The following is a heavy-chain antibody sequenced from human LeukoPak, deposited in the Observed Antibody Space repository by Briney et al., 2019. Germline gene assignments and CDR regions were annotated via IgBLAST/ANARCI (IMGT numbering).Heavy chain of an antibody. CDR3: ARDPVSGFFDY. Sequence: GGSLRLSCAASGLTFSSSAMSWVRQAPGKGLEWVSTIGGSGDNTYYADSVKGRFTFSRDNSKNTLYLQMNSLRAEDTAVYFCARDPVSGFFDYWGQGTLVTVSS. CDR2: IGGSGDNT. V-gene: IGHV3-23*01. CDR1: GLTFSSSA. J-gene: IGHJ4*02. D-gene: IGHD3-10*01.